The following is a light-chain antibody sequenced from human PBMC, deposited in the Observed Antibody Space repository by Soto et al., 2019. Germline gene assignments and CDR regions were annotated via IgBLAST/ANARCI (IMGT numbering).Light chain of an antibody. CDR1: QSVSSSY. CDR3: QQYSKWPPT. Sequence: DIVLTHSPRTLSLSPWGRASLSVKASQSVSSSYLAWYQQKPGQAPRLLIYGASSRATGIPDRFSGSGSGTEFTLTISSLQSEDFAVYYCQQYSKWPPTFGQGTKVDNK. J-gene: IGKJ1*01. CDR2: GAS. V-gene: IGKV3-20*01.